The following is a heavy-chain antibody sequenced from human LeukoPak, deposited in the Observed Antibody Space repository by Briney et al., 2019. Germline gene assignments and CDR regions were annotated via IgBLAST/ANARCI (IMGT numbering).Heavy chain of an antibody. J-gene: IGHJ6*02. CDR1: GYTFTSYD. D-gene: IGHD5-18*01. V-gene: IGHV1-8*01. Sequence: ASVKVSCKASGYTFTSYDINWVRQATGQGLEWMGWMNPNSGNTGYAQKFQGRVAMTRNTSISTAYMELSSLRSEDTAVYYCARGHHWIQLWKKDYYYYGMDVWGQGTTVTVS. CDR2: MNPNSGNT. CDR3: ARGHHWIQLWKKDYYYYGMDV.